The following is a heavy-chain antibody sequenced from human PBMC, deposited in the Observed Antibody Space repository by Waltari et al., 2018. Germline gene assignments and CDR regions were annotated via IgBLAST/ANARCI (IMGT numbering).Heavy chain of an antibody. CDR1: GGSISSSSYY. D-gene: IGHD5-12*01. CDR3: ARRLMIRRIVATITKGYFDY. V-gene: IGHV4-39*01. Sequence: QLQLQESGPGLVKPSETLSLTCTVSGGSISSSSYYWGWIRQPPGKGLEWIGSIYYSGGTYYNPSLKSRVTISVDTSKNQFSLKLSSVTAADTAVYYCARRLMIRRIVATITKGYFDYWGQGTLVTVSS. CDR2: IYYSGGT. J-gene: IGHJ4*02.